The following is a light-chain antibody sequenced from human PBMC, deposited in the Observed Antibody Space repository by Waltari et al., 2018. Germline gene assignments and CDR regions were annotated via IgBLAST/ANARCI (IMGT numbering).Light chain of an antibody. CDR1: HTISSNY. Sequence: ESILTQSPGTLPLSPGERATLSCRATHTISSNYLAWYQQKPGQAPRLLIYGASIRATGVPDRFSGSGSGADFTLTISRLEPEDFAVYYCQQYASLPLTFGPGTKVDI. V-gene: IGKV3-20*01. CDR2: GAS. CDR3: QQYASLPLT. J-gene: IGKJ3*01.